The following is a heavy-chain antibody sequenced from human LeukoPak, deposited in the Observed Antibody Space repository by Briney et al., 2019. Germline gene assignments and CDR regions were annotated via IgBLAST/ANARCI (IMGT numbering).Heavy chain of an antibody. CDR2: IYPGDSDT. CDR3: ARRDSSSRGAGYWFDP. J-gene: IGHJ5*02. D-gene: IGHD6-13*01. Sequence: GESLKISCKGSGYSFTSYWIGWVRQMPGKGLEWMGIIYPGDSDTRYSPSFQGQVTISVDKSISTAYLQWSSLKASDTAMYYCARRDSSSRGAGYWFDPWGQGTLVTVSS. V-gene: IGHV5-51*01. CDR1: GYSFTSYW.